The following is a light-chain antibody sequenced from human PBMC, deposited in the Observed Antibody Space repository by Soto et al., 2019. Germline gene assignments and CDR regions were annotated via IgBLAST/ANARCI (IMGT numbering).Light chain of an antibody. J-gene: IGKJ4*01. CDR2: AAS. Sequence: DIQLTQSPSVLSASVGDRVTITCRASQAINTYLAWYQHKPGKAPNLLIYAASTLESGVPSRFSGSGSGTEFTRTVPSLQHADFATYYCQQIDTFRLTFGGGTKGELK. V-gene: IGKV1-9*01. CDR1: QAINTY. CDR3: QQIDTFRLT.